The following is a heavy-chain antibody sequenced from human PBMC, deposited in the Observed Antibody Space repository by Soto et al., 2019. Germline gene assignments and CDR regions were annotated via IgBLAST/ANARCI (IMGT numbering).Heavy chain of an antibody. CDR3: ANQAAAGTFDY. J-gene: IGHJ4*02. CDR1: GFTFSSYG. CDR2: ISYDGSNK. D-gene: IGHD6-13*01. Sequence: QVQLVESGGGVVQPGRSLRLSCAASGFTFSSYGMHWVRQAPGKGLEWVAVISYDGSNKYYADSVKGRFTISRDNSKNTLYLQMNSLRAEDTAVYYGANQAAAGTFDYWGQGTLVTVSA. V-gene: IGHV3-30*18.